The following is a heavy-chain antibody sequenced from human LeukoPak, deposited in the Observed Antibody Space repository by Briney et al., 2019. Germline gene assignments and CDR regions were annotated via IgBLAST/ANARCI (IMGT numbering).Heavy chain of an antibody. CDR1: GFTFDDYA. CDR3: AKEAIAYCGGDCYSTFDY. D-gene: IGHD2-21*02. V-gene: IGHV3-9*01. J-gene: IGHJ4*02. Sequence: ALRLSCAASGFTFDDYAMHWVRQAPGKGLEWASGISWNSGSIGYADSVKGRFTISRDNAKNSLYLQMNSLRAEDTALYYCAKEAIAYCGGDCYSTFDYWGQGTLVTVSS. CDR2: ISWNSGSI.